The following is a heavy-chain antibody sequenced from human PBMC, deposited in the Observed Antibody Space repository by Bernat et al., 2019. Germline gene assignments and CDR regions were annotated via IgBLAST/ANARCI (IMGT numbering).Heavy chain of an antibody. V-gene: IGHV1-2*02. D-gene: IGHD4-17*01. CDR3: ARDPDVYGDSLTWFDS. CDR1: GYTFTGYY. J-gene: IGHJ5*01. Sequence: QVQLVQSGAEVKKPGASVKVSCKASGYTFTGYYMHWVRQAPGQGPEWMGWINPKSGGTNYAQKFQGRVTMTRDTSISTVYMEVSRLRSDDTAVYYCARDPDVYGDSLTWFDSWGQGTLVTVSS. CDR2: INPKSGGT.